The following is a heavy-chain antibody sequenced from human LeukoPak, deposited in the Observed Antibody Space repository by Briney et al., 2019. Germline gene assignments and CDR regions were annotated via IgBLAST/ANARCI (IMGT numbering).Heavy chain of an antibody. J-gene: IGHJ1*01. V-gene: IGHV1-2*02. CDR3: ARSATGSYWNFQH. D-gene: IGHD1-26*01. CDR1: GYTFTGYY. Sequence: ASVKASCKASGYTFTGYYMHWVRQAPGQGLEWMGWINPNSGGTNYAQKFQGRVTMTRDTSISTAYMELSRLRSDDTAVYYCARSATGSYWNFQHWGQGTLVTVSS. CDR2: INPNSGGT.